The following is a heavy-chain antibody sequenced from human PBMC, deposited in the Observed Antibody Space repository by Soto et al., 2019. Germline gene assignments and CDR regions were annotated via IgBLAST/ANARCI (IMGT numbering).Heavy chain of an antibody. Sequence: PSETLSLTCAVYGGSFSGYYWSWIRQSPGKGLEWIGEINHSGSTNCTPSLKTRVTISVDTSKNQVSLKLSSVTAADTAVYYCARTTAFVSGTYPPAHFDYWGQGTRVTVSS. CDR1: GGSFSGYY. CDR2: INHSGST. J-gene: IGHJ4*02. CDR3: ARTTAFVSGTYPPAHFDY. D-gene: IGHD3-16*01. V-gene: IGHV4-34*01.